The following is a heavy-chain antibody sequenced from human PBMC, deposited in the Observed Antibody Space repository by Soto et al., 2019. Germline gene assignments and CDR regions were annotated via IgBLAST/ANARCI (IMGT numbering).Heavy chain of an antibody. D-gene: IGHD3-3*01. CDR1: GSTFSSYA. CDR2: ISGSGGST. Sequence: GGSLRLSCAASGSTFSSYAMSWVRQAPGKGLEWVSAISGSGGSTYYADSVKGRFTISRDNSKNTLYLQMNSLRAEDTAVYYCAKDKAPQYYDFWSGYLGPYYYYYYMDVWGKGTTVTVSS. J-gene: IGHJ6*03. CDR3: AKDKAPQYYDFWSGYLGPYYYYYYMDV. V-gene: IGHV3-23*01.